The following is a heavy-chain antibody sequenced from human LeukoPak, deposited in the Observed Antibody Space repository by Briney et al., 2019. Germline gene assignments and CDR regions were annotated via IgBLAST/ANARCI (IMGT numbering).Heavy chain of an antibody. Sequence: ASVKVSCKASGYTFTSYGISWVRQAPGQGLEWMGWISAYNGNTNYAQKLQGRVTMTTDTSTSTAYMELRSLRSDDTAVYYCARGTAILRFLEWLSPFFDYWGQGTLVTVSS. V-gene: IGHV1-18*01. CDR2: ISAYNGNT. D-gene: IGHD3-3*01. CDR3: ARGTAILRFLEWLSPFFDY. CDR1: GYTFTSYG. J-gene: IGHJ4*02.